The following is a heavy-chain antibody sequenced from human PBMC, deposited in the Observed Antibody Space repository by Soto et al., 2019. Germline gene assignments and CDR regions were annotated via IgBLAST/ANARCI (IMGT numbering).Heavy chain of an antibody. CDR2: MSGSGGST. CDR3: AKDKGVGQWLVLGQ. V-gene: IGHV3-23*01. CDR1: GFTFSSYA. Sequence: EVQVLESGGGLVQPGGSLRLSCAASGFTFSSYAMSWVRQAPVKGLEWVSAMSGSGGSTYYADSVKGRFTITRDNSKNTLYLQMISLRAEDTAVYYCAKDKGVGQWLVLGQWGQGTLVTVSS. J-gene: IGHJ4*02. D-gene: IGHD6-19*01.